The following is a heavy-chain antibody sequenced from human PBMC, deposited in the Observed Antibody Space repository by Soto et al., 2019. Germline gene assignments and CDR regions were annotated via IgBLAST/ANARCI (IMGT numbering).Heavy chain of an antibody. V-gene: IGHV5-51*01. Sequence: GEALKLSRTGSGYSVTGYCVGCGRQMPGKGLEWMGIIYPGDSDTRYSPSFQGQVTISADKSISTAYLQWSSLKASDTAMYYCARPRPLRGMDVWGPGTTVTVS. CDR1: GYSVTGYC. CDR3: ARPRPLRGMDV. CDR2: IYPGDSDT. J-gene: IGHJ6*02.